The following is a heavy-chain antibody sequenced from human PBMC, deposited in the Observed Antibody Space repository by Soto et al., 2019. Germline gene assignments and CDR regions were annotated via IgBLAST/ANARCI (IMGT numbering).Heavy chain of an antibody. J-gene: IGHJ4*02. Sequence: SETLSLTCTVSGGSISSGGYYWSWIRQHPGKGLEWIGYIYYSGSTYYNPSLKSRVTISVDTSKNQFSLKLSSVTAADTAVYYCARYYYDSSGYYYSGGYYFDYWGQGTLVTVSS. CDR1: GGSISSGGYY. D-gene: IGHD3-22*01. V-gene: IGHV4-31*03. CDR2: IYYSGST. CDR3: ARYYYDSSGYYYSGGYYFDY.